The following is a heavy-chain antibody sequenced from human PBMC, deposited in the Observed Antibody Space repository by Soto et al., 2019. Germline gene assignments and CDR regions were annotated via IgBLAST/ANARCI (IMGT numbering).Heavy chain of an antibody. Sequence: QVQLQESGPGLVKPSETLSLTCTVSGGSISSYYWSWIRQPPGKGLEWIGYIYYSGSTNYNPSLXGXVXIPXDTSKNQFSLKLSSVTAADTAVYYCARRYGSSFDYWGQGTLVTVSS. V-gene: IGHV4-59*08. J-gene: IGHJ4*02. CDR3: ARRYGSSFDY. CDR2: IYYSGST. CDR1: GGSISSYY. D-gene: IGHD6-13*01.